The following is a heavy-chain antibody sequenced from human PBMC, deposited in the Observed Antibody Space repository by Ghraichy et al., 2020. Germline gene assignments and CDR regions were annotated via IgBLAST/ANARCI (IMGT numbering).Heavy chain of an antibody. CDR1: GGSISGGGYY. Sequence: SETLSLTCTVSGGSISGGGYYWTWIRHHPGKGLEWIGYIYYSGNTYYNPSLKSRVTISVDTSKNQFSLKLTSVTAADTAVYYCARDSGAAHRFDPWGQGTLVTVSS. CDR2: IYYSGNT. J-gene: IGHJ5*02. V-gene: IGHV4-31*03. D-gene: IGHD3-10*01. CDR3: ARDSGAAHRFDP.